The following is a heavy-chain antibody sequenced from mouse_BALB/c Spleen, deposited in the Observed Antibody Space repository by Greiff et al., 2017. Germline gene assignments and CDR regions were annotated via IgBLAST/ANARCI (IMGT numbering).Heavy chain of an antibody. CDR2: ISYDGSN. V-gene: IGHV3-6*02. CDR3: AREGLYGNYGAY. J-gene: IGHJ3*01. Sequence: EVQLQQSGPGLVKPSQSLSLTCSVTGYSITSGYYWNWIRQFPGNKLEWMGYISYDGSNNYNPSLKNRISITRDTSKNQFFLKLNSVTTEDTATYYCAREGLYGNYGAYWGQGTLVTVSA. CDR1: GYSITSGYY. D-gene: IGHD2-1*01.